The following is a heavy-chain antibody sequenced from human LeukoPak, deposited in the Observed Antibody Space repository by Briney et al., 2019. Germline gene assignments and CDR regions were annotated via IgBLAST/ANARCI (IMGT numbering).Heavy chain of an antibody. J-gene: IGHJ4*02. CDR2: IKQDGSDK. V-gene: IGHV3-7*03. D-gene: IGHD6-19*01. Sequence: PGGSLRLSCAASGFTFNSYWMTWVRQAPGKGLEWVADIKQDGSDKYYAGSVKGRFIISRDNAKNSLYLQMNSLRAEDTAVYFCARYNSAWKTDDYWGQGTLVTVSS. CDR1: GFTFNSYW. CDR3: ARYNSAWKTDDY.